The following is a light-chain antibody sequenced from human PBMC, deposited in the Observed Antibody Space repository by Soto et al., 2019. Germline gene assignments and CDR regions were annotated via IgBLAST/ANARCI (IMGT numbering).Light chain of an antibody. CDR3: SSYAGSSNLGV. Sequence: QSALTQPPSASGSPGQSVTISCTGTSSDVGGYNYVSWYQQHPGRAPKLMIYEVSKRPSGVPDRFSGSKSGNTASLTVSGLQPEDEADCYCSSYAGSSNLGVFGGGTQLTVL. CDR2: EVS. CDR1: SSDVGGYNY. V-gene: IGLV2-8*01. J-gene: IGLJ2*01.